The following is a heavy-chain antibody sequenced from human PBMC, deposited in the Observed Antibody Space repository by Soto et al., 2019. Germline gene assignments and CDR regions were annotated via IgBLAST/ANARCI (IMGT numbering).Heavy chain of an antibody. Sequence: PGGSLRLSCAASGFTFSSFGMHWVRQAPGKGLEWVAVMSFDGRIQNYADSLKGRFTISRDNSRNTLFLQMNSLRPEDTAVYFCAKDSMGDYYGMDFWGQGTTVTVS. CDR2: MSFDGRIQ. D-gene: IGHD1-26*01. CDR3: AKDSMGDYYGMDF. CDR1: GFTFSSFG. V-gene: IGHV3-30*18. J-gene: IGHJ6*02.